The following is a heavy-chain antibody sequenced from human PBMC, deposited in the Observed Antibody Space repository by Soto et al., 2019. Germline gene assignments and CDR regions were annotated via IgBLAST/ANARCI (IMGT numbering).Heavy chain of an antibody. CDR1: GYTFTGHY. CDR3: GRGRSGQIVVFY. V-gene: IGHV1-2*02. CDR2: IGPESGAT. J-gene: IGHJ4*02. Sequence: VKVSCKASGYTFTGHYIHWVRQAPEQGPEWMGEIGPESGATRYAQKFQGRVTMTRDTSITTVYMELKNLSPDDTAVYYCGRGRSGQIVVFYWGQGTPVTVSS. D-gene: IGHD1-26*01.